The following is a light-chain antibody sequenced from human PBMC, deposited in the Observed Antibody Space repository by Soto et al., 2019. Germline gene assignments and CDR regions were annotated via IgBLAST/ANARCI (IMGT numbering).Light chain of an antibody. V-gene: IGKV1D-12*01. CDR1: QGISDW. J-gene: IGKJ4*01. CDR3: QQADSFPLT. CDR2: AAS. Sequence: DIQMTQSPSSVSVSVGDSVTITCRASQGISDWLAWYQQKPGEAPKLLIYAASRLHSGVPSRFSGSGSGTDFTLTISSLQPEVFASYYCQQADSFPLTFGGGTKVEIK.